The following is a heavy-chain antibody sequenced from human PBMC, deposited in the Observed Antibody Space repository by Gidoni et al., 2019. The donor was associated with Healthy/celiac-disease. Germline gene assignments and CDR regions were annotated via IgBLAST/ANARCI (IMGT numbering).Heavy chain of an antibody. CDR3: ARSILGVRGVNSRKRQNWFDP. D-gene: IGHD3-10*01. CDR2: INHSGST. CDR1: GGSFSGYY. J-gene: IGHJ5*02. V-gene: IGHV4-34*01. Sequence: QVQLQQWGAGLLKHSETLSLTCAVYGGSFSGYYWSWIRQPPGKGLEWIGEINHSGSTNYNPSLKSRVTISVDTSKNQFSLKLSSVTAADTAVYYCARSILGVRGVNSRKRQNWFDPWGQGTLVTVSS.